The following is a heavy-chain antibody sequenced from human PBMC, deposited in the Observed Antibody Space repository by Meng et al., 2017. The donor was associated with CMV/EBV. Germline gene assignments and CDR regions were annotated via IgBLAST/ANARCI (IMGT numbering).Heavy chain of an antibody. Sequence: ASVKVSCKASGYTFTGYYMHWVRQAPGQGLEWMGWINPNSGGTNYAQKFQGRVTMTRDTSISTAYMELSRLRSDDTAVYYCARVFRVARTGGYHSYGMDVWGQGTTVTVSS. V-gene: IGHV1-2*02. D-gene: IGHD2-8*02. CDR2: INPNSGGT. J-gene: IGHJ6*02. CDR1: GYTFTGYY. CDR3: ARVFRVARTGGYHSYGMDV.